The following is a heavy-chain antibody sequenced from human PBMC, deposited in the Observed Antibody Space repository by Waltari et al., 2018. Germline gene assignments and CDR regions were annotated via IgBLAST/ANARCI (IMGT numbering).Heavy chain of an antibody. CDR1: GGSISSSSYY. V-gene: IGHV4-39*07. J-gene: IGHJ5*02. CDR3: AGLKTPHNWFDP. CDR2: IYYSGSP. Sequence: QLQLQESGPGLVKPSETLSLTCTVSGGSISSSSYYWGWIRQPPGKGLEWIGSIYYSGSPYYNPSLKSRVTISVDTSKNQFSLKLSSVTAADTAVYYCAGLKTPHNWFDPWGQGTLVTVSS.